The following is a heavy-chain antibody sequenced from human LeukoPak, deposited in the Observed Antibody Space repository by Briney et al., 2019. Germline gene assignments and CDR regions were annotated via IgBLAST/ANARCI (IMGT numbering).Heavy chain of an antibody. D-gene: IGHD3-10*01. J-gene: IGHJ5*02. CDR1: GFTFSSYS. CDR2: ISSSSSYI. Sequence: NPGGSLRLSCAASGFTFSSYSMNWVRQAPGKGLEWVPSISSSSSYIYYADSVKGRFTISRDNAKNSLYLQMNSLRAEDTAVYYCARAYYGSGSYYWFDPWGQGTLVTVSS. CDR3: ARAYYGSGSYYWFDP. V-gene: IGHV3-21*01.